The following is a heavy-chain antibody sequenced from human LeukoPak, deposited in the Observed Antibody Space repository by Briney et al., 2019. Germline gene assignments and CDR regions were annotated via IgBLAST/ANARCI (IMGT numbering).Heavy chain of an antibody. Sequence: ASEKVSCKASGGTFSSCAISWVRQAPGQGLEWMGGIIPIFGTANYAQKSQGRVTITADKSTSPAYMELSSLGPEDTAVYYCATFGDYDRYYFDYWGQGTLVTVSS. V-gene: IGHV1-69*06. J-gene: IGHJ4*02. CDR3: ATFGDYDRYYFDY. CDR2: IIPIFGTA. CDR1: GGTFSSCA. D-gene: IGHD4-17*01.